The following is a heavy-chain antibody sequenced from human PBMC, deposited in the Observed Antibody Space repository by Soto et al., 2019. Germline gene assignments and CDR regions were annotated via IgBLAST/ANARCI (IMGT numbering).Heavy chain of an antibody. CDR3: VCGGNFCIY. D-gene: IGHD3-16*01. CDR1: GFTFSTYW. J-gene: IGHJ4*02. CDR2: MDQDGSET. V-gene: IGHV3-7*01. Sequence: EVQLVESGGGLVQPGGSLRLSCAASGFTFSTYWMTWVRQPPGKGLEWVANMDQDGSETYYVDCVRGRFTVSRDNAKNSLYLQMNSLRVEDTAVYYCVCGGNFCIYWGQGTLVTVSP.